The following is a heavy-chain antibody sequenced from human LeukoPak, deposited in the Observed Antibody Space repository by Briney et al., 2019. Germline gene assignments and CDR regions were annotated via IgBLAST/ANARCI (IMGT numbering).Heavy chain of an antibody. Sequence: GGSLRLSCAASGFTFSSYGMHWVRQAPGKGLEWVAVISYDGSNKYYADSVKGRFTISRDNSKNTLYLQMSSLRAEDTAVYYCAKTSSSGWFSFDYWGQGTLVTVSS. D-gene: IGHD6-19*01. J-gene: IGHJ4*02. V-gene: IGHV3-30*18. CDR2: ISYDGSNK. CDR1: GFTFSSYG. CDR3: AKTSSSGWFSFDY.